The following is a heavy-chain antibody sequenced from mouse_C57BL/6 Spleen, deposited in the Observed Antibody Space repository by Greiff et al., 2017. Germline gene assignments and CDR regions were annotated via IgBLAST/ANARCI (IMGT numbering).Heavy chain of an antibody. J-gene: IGHJ4*01. D-gene: IGHD2-1*01. V-gene: IGHV1-54*01. CDR3: ARWGYYGKNAMDY. Sequence: QVQLQQSGAELVRPGTSVKVSCKASGYAFTNYLIEWVKQRPGQGLEWIGVINPGSGGTNYNEKFKGKATLTADRSSSTAYMQLSSLTSEDSAVYFCARWGYYGKNAMDYWGQGTSVTVSS. CDR2: INPGSGGT. CDR1: GYAFTNYL.